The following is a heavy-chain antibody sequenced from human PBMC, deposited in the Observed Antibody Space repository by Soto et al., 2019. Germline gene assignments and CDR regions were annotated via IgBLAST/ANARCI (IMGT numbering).Heavy chain of an antibody. V-gene: IGHV1-18*01. J-gene: IGHJ6*02. Sequence: GASVKVSCKASGYTFTIYGISWVRQAPGQGLEWMGWISAYNGNTNYAQKLQGRVTMTTDTSTSTAYMELRSLRSDDTAVYYCARAGWLLVDYYYYGMDVWGQGTTVTVSS. D-gene: IGHD2-21*02. CDR3: ARAGWLLVDYYYYGMDV. CDR1: GYTFTIYG. CDR2: ISAYNGNT.